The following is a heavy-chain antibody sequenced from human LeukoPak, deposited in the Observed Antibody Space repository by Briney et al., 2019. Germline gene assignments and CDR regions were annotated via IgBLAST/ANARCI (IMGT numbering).Heavy chain of an antibody. V-gene: IGHV4-38-2*02. J-gene: IGHJ5*02. CDR2: ICSSGSA. CDR3: ARDPRWLTPDCTSTSCYENYFDP. Sequence: AETLSLTCGVSGYSISSGYQWCFLQQSPGKRQWCIGIICSSGSANYNPSLKSRVTISVETSKNQFSLNMYFVNAADTAVYYCARDPRWLTPDCTSTSCYENYFDPWGQGTLVTVSS. D-gene: IGHD2-2*01. CDR1: GYSISSGYQ.